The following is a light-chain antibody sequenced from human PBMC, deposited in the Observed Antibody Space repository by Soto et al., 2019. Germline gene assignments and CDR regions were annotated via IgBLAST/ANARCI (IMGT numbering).Light chain of an antibody. CDR2: EVS. J-gene: IGLJ2*01. V-gene: IGLV2-14*01. Sequence: QSALTQPASVSGSPGQSITNSCTGTSSDVGGYNFVSWYQQHPGKAPKLMIYEVSNRPSGVSYRFSGSKSGNTASLTISGLQAEDEADYYCSSYTSSVTLVFGGGTKLTVL. CDR3: SSYTSSVTLV. CDR1: SSDVGGYNF.